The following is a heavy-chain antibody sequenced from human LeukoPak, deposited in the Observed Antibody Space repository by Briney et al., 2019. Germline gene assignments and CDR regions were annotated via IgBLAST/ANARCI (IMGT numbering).Heavy chain of an antibody. D-gene: IGHD3-3*01. CDR3: AKGGDLWSGYYCFDY. CDR1: GFTFSSYS. J-gene: IGHJ4*02. CDR2: ISSSSSYI. V-gene: IGHV3-21*01. Sequence: GGSLRLSCAASGFTFSSYSMNWVRQAPRKGLEWVSSISSSSSYIYYADSVKGRFTISRDNAKNSLYLQMNSLRAEDTAVYYCAKGGDLWSGYYCFDYWGQGTLVTVSS.